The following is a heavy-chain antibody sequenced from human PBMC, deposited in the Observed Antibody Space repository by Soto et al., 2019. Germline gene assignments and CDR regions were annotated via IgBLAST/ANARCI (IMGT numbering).Heavy chain of an antibody. D-gene: IGHD2-8*01. CDR1: GGSISSSSYY. CDR2: IYYSGGT. J-gene: IGHJ3*02. Sequence: QLQLQESGPGLVKPSETLSLTCTVSGGSISSSSYYWGWIRQPPGKGLEWIGSIYYSGGTYYNPSLKSRVTISVDTSKNQFSLKLSSVTAADTAVYYCARDIVLMVYAIRGDAFDIWGQGTMVTVSS. CDR3: ARDIVLMVYAIRGDAFDI. V-gene: IGHV4-39*02.